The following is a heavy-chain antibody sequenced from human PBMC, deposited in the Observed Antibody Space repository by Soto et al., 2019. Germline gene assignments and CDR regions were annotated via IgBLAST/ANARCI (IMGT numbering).Heavy chain of an antibody. J-gene: IGHJ4*02. Sequence: LETLSLTCTVSGGSISNYFCNWIRQPAGKGLEWIGRIDNSGSTNYNPSLKSRITMSADTSRNQFSLKLNSVTAADTAVYYCARGGQDFWSGPFDYWGQGALVTVS. CDR1: GGSISNYF. CDR2: IDNSGST. D-gene: IGHD3-3*01. CDR3: ARGGQDFWSGPFDY. V-gene: IGHV4-4*07.